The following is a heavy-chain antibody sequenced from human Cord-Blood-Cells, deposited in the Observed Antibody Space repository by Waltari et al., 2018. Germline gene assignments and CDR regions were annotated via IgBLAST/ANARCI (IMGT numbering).Heavy chain of an antibody. J-gene: IGHJ4*02. Sequence: QVQLQESGPGLVKPSETLSLTCPVSGYSISSGYYWGWIRQPPGKGLEWIGGIYHSGRTYYNPSRKSRVTISVDTSKNQFALKLSSVTAADTAVYYCARGGPYSSSSFDYWGQGTLVTVSS. CDR1: GYSISSGYY. CDR2: IYHSGRT. V-gene: IGHV4-38-2*02. D-gene: IGHD6-6*01. CDR3: ARGGPYSSSSFDY.